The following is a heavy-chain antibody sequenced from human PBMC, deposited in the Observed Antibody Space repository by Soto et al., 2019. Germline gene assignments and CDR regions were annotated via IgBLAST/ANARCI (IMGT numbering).Heavy chain of an antibody. CDR2: DNGGGSKT. D-gene: IGHD5-12*01. CDR3: AKAQYSGYAVSLNLDS. Sequence: EVQLLESGGGLVQPGGSLRLSCAASGFTFSNYAMTWVRQAPGKGLEWVSGDNGGGSKTYYGDSVKGRFTMFRDETENTLNLQMINLRAEDTATYYCAKAQYSGYAVSLNLDSWGQGILVTVSS. J-gene: IGHJ4*02. V-gene: IGHV3-23*01. CDR1: GFTFSNYA.